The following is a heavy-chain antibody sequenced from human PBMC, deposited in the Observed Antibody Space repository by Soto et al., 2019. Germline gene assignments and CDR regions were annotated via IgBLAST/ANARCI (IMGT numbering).Heavy chain of an antibody. V-gene: IGHV1-3*01. CDR3: ARVIVTLDVLRYFDWSTNDAFDI. J-gene: IGHJ3*02. Sequence: ASVKVSCKASGYTFTRSGISWVRQAPGQRLEWMGWINAGNGNTKYSQKFQGRVTITRDTSASTAYMELSSLRSEDTAVYYCARVIVTLDVLRYFDWSTNDAFDIWGQGTMVTVSS. D-gene: IGHD3-9*01. CDR1: GYTFTRSG. CDR2: INAGNGNT.